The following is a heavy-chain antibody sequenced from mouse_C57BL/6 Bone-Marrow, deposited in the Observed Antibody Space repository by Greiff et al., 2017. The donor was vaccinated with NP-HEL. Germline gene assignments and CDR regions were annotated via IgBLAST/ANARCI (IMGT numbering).Heavy chain of an antibody. Sequence: QVQLKQSGAELAKPGASVKLSCKASGYTFTSYWMHWVKQRPGQGLEWIGYITPSSGYTKYNQKFKDKATLTADKSSSTAYMQLSSLTYEDSAVYYCARALLTTGYAMDYWGQGTSVTVAS. D-gene: IGHD1-1*01. CDR2: ITPSSGYT. V-gene: IGHV1-7*01. CDR3: ARALLTTGYAMDY. J-gene: IGHJ4*01. CDR1: GYTFTSYW.